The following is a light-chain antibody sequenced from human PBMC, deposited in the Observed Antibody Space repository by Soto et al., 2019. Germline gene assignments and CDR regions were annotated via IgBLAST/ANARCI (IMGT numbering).Light chain of an antibody. J-gene: IGKJ4*01. CDR1: QGISNY. CDR3: QKYTNVPA. V-gene: IGKV1-27*01. Sequence: DIQMTQSPSSLSASVGDRVTITCRASQGISNYLAWYQQIPGKVPKLLISAASTLQSGVPSGFSGSGSGTDFTLTISSLQPADVATYYCQKYTNVPAFGGGTKVEIK. CDR2: AAS.